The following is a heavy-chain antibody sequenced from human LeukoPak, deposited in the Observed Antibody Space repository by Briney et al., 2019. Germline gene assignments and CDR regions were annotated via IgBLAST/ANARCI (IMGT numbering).Heavy chain of an antibody. CDR3: ARDPNYSSGPFDS. V-gene: IGHV4-39*07. CDR2: IYYSGST. CDR1: GGSISSSSSY. D-gene: IGHD6-19*01. Sequence: PSETLSLTCTVSGGSISSSSSYWGWIRQPPGKGLEWIGSIYYSGSTYYNPSLKSRVTISVDTSKNQFSLKLNSVTAADTAVYYCARDPNYSSGPFDSWGQGTLVTVSS. J-gene: IGHJ4*02.